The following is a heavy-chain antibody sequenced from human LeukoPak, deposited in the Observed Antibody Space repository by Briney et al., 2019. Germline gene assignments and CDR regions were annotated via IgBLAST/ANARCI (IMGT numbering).Heavy chain of an antibody. Sequence: SETLSLTCGVSGGSISSSYWWSWVRQPPGKGLEWIGEIYHSGSTNYNPSLKSRVTISMDKSKNQFSLKLSSVTAADTAVYYCARRPPYSSAKLDYWGQGTLVTVSS. V-gene: IGHV4-4*02. CDR2: IYHSGST. J-gene: IGHJ4*02. CDR1: GGSISSSYW. D-gene: IGHD6-19*01. CDR3: ARRPPYSSAKLDY.